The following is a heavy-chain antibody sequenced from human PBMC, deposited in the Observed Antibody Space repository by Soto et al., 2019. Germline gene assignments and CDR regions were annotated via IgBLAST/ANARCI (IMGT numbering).Heavy chain of an antibody. Sequence: GGSLRLSCAASGFSFSSYAMTWVRQAPGKGLEWVSAISGSGGSKYYADSVKGRFTISRDNSKNTLYLQMNSLRAEDTAVYYCARAPPRREYYDFWSGYLDAYYCDGMYVCGRGTTDTVSS. D-gene: IGHD3-3*01. J-gene: IGHJ6*02. V-gene: IGHV3-23*01. CDR3: ARAPPRREYYDFWSGYLDAYYCDGMYV. CDR2: ISGSGGSK. CDR1: GFSFSSYA.